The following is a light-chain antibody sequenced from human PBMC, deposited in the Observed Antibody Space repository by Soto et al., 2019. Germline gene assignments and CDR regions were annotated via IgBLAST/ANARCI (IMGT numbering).Light chain of an antibody. Sequence: EIVLTQSPGTLSLSPGERATLSCRASQSVSSSYLAWYQQKPGQAPRLLIYGASSRATGIPDRFSGSGSRTDFPLTISRLEPEKFVVYYCQQYCISPPWTFGQGTKVEIK. V-gene: IGKV3-20*01. CDR3: QQYCISPPWT. CDR2: GAS. CDR1: QSVSSSY. J-gene: IGKJ1*01.